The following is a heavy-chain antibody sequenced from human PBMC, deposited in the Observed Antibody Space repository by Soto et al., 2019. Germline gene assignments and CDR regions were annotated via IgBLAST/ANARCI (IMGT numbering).Heavy chain of an antibody. V-gene: IGHV3-23*01. J-gene: IGHJ4*02. Sequence: GGSLRLSCAASGFTFSSYAMSWVRQAPGKGLEWVSAIGGSGGSTDYADSVKGRFTISRDNSKNTLFLQMNSLRAEDTAVYYCARKRGYNYGETSAHDSWGQGTLVTVSS. D-gene: IGHD5-18*01. CDR2: IGGSGGST. CDR3: ARKRGYNYGETSAHDS. CDR1: GFTFSSYA.